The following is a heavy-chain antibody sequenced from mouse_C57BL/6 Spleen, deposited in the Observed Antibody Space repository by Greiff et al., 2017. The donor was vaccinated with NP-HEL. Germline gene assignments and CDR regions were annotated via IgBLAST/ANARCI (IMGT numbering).Heavy chain of an antibody. CDR2: IDPSDSET. J-gene: IGHJ3*01. D-gene: IGHD4-1*01. Sequence: QVQLQQPGAELVRPGSSVKLSCKASGYTFTSYWMHWVKQRPIQGLEWIGNIDPSDSETHYNQKFKDKATLTVDKASSTAYMQLSSLTSEDSAVYYCARLDWAWFAYWGQGTLVTVSA. CDR3: ARLDWAWFAY. CDR1: GYTFTSYW. V-gene: IGHV1-52*01.